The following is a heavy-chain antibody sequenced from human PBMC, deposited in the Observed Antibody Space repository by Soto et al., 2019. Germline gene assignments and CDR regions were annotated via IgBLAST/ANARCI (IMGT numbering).Heavy chain of an antibody. CDR3: ARGETVATIRPFDY. V-gene: IGHV1-3*01. CDR2: INAGNGNT. J-gene: IGHJ4*02. CDR1: GYTFTSYA. Sequence: AAVKVSCKASGYTFTSYAMHWVRQAPGQRLEWMGWINAGNGNTKYSQKFQGRVTITRDTSASTAYMELSSLRSEDTAVYYCARGETVATIRPFDYWGQGTLVTVSS. D-gene: IGHD5-12*01.